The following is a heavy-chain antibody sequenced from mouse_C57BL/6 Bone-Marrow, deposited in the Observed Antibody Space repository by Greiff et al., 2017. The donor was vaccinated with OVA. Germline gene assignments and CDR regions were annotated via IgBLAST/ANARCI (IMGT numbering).Heavy chain of an antibody. CDR2: ISNLAYSI. V-gene: IGHV5-15*01. J-gene: IGHJ4*01. CDR1: GFTFSDYG. D-gene: IGHD2-3*01. Sequence: EVQLVESGGGLVQPGGSLKLSCAASGFTFSDYGMAWVRQAPRKGPEWVAFISNLAYSIYYADTVTGRFTISRENAKNTLYLEMSSLRSEDTAMYYCARRGDGYLYAMDYWGQGTSVTVSS. CDR3: ARRGDGYLYAMDY.